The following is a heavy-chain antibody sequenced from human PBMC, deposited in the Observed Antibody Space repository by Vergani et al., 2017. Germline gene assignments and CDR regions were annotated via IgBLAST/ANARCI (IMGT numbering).Heavy chain of an antibody. J-gene: IGHJ6*02. CDR2: IIPIFGTA. CDR1: GGTFSSYA. V-gene: IGHV1-69*06. Sequence: QVQLVQSGAEVKKPGSSVKVSCKASGGTFSSYAISWVRQAPGQGLEWMGGIIPIFGTANYAQKFQGRVTITADKSTSTAYMELSSLRSEDTAVYYCASSYSSGWYLYDYGMDVWGQGTTVTVSS. CDR3: ASSYSSGWYLYDYGMDV. D-gene: IGHD6-19*01.